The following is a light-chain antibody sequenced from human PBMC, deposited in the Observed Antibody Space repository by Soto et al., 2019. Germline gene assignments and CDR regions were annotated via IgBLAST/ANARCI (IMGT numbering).Light chain of an antibody. CDR2: GAF. J-gene: IGKJ2*01. CDR1: QRISSSY. V-gene: IGKV3-20*01. Sequence: ESVLTQSPGTLSLSPGERATLSCRASQRISSSYLAWYQQKPGQAPRVLIYGAFSRATGIPDRFSGSGSGTDFTLSISRLEPEDFAVYFCQHYGSSPYTFGQGTKVDIK. CDR3: QHYGSSPYT.